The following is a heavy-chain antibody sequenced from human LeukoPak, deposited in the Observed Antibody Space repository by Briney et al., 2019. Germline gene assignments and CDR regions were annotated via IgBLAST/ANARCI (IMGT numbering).Heavy chain of an antibody. CDR3: ARGRPDYDAFDI. Sequence: SETLSLTCTASGGSISSYYWSWIRQPAGKGLEWIGRIYTSGSTNYNPTRKSRVTMSVDTSKNQFSLKLSSVTAADTAVYYCARGRPDYDAFDIWGQGTMVTVSS. CDR2: IYTSGST. V-gene: IGHV4-4*07. D-gene: IGHD6-6*01. J-gene: IGHJ3*02. CDR1: GGSISSYY.